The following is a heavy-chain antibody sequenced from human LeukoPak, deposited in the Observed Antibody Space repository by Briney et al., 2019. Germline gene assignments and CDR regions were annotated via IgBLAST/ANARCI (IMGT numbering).Heavy chain of an antibody. CDR2: IYTSGST. CDR1: GGSISSYY. J-gene: IGHJ4*02. V-gene: IGHV4-4*09. Sequence: SETLSLTCTVSGGSISSYYWSWIRQPPGKGLEWIGYIYTSGSTNYNPSVNSRVTITVETSKNKCYLKLSSATAADTTIYYCAGKDGSAYSVLDYWGQGTLVTVPA. CDR3: AGKDGSAYSVLDY. D-gene: IGHD3-10*01.